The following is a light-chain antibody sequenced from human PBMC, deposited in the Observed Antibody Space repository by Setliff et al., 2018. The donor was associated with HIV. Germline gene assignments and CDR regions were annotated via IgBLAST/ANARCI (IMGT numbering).Light chain of an antibody. J-gene: IGLJ1*01. CDR2: DVS. Sequence: QSVLTQPASVSGSPGKSITISCTGTSGDVGGYNYVSWYQQHPGKAPKFMIYDVSKRPSGVSNRFSGSKSGNTASLTISGLQAEDEADYYCSSYTSSSTYVFGTGTKVTVL. V-gene: IGLV2-14*01. CDR1: SGDVGGYNY. CDR3: SSYTSSSTYV.